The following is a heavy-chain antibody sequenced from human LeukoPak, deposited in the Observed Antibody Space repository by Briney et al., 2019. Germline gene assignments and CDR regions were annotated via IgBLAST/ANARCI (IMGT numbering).Heavy chain of an antibody. V-gene: IGHV4-39*01. Sequence: SETLTLTCTVSGDSISSSVYYWDWIRQPPGKGLEWIATISYSGTTYYNPSLESRVTISVDTSKNQFSLKLSSVTAADTAVYYCARMCSSGDCYSAGADYWGQGTLVPVSS. J-gene: IGHJ4*02. CDR1: GDSISSSVYY. CDR2: ISYSGTT. D-gene: IGHD2-15*01. CDR3: ARMCSSGDCYSAGADY.